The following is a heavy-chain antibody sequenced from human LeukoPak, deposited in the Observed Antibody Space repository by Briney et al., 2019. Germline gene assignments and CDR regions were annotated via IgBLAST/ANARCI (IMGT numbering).Heavy chain of an antibody. J-gene: IGHJ4*02. CDR1: GSTFTSHA. CDR2: ISPYSGNT. CDR3: GRTSIKIVVLGATKVDFDY. V-gene: IGHV1-18*01. D-gene: IGHD2-15*01. Sequence: ASVTVSCKASGSTFTSHAISWVRQAPGQGLEWIGWISPYSGNTNYAQNFHGRVTMTTDTSTNTAYTVLRSLRSDHTAVYYCGRTSIKIVVLGATKVDFDYWGQGALVTVSS.